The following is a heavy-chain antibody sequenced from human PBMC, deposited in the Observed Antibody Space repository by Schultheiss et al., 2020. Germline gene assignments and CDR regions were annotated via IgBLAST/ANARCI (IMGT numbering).Heavy chain of an antibody. Sequence: SETLSLTCSVSGGSVSSGSDYWSWIRQPPGKGLEWIGDIYYSGSTNYNPSLKSRVTISVDTSKNQFSLKLSSVTAADTAVYYCARGYYGSGNYYPLYYMDVWGKGTTVTVSS. J-gene: IGHJ6*03. V-gene: IGHV4-61*01. CDR2: IYYSGST. CDR3: ARGYYGSGNYYPLYYMDV. CDR1: GGSVSSGSDY. D-gene: IGHD3-10*01.